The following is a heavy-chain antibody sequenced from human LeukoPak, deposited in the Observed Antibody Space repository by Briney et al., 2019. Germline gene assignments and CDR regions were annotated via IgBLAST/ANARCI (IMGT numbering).Heavy chain of an antibody. V-gene: IGHV3-21*01. CDR1: GFTFSNAW. D-gene: IGHD3-22*01. CDR3: ARGQDYYDSSGYWGDY. CDR2: ISSTSAYI. J-gene: IGHJ4*02. Sequence: GGSLRLSCAASGFTFSNAWMNWVRQAPGKGLEWVSSISSTSAYIYYADSVKGRFTISGDNSKNTLYLQMNSLRAEDTAVYYCARGQDYYDSSGYWGDYWGQGTLVTVSS.